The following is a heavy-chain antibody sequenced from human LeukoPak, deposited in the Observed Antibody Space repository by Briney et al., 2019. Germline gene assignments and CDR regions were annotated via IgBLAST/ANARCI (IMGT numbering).Heavy chain of an antibody. D-gene: IGHD2-2*01. CDR3: ARRYCSSTSCYGSNNWFDP. J-gene: IGHJ5*02. V-gene: IGHV5-51*01. CDR2: TNPADSDT. CDR1: GYSFTSYW. Sequence: GESLKISCKASGYSFTSYWIGWVRQMPGKSLEWMGITNPADSDTRYSPSFQGQVTISADKSINTAYLQWSSLKASDTAMYYCARRYCSSTSCYGSNNWFDPWGQGTLVTVSS.